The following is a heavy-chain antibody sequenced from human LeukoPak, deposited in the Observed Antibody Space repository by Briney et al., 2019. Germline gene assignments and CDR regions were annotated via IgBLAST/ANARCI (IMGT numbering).Heavy chain of an antibody. CDR1: GGSFSGYY. CDR2: LNHSGST. V-gene: IGHV4-34*01. Sequence: SETLSLTCAVYGGSFSGYYWSWIRQPPGKGLEWIGELNHSGSTNYNPSLKSRVTISVDTSKNQFSLKLSSVTAADTAVYYCARGRVVDNVVVVAATRRNWFDPWGQGTLVTVSS. D-gene: IGHD2-15*01. J-gene: IGHJ5*02. CDR3: ARGRVVDNVVVVAATRRNWFDP.